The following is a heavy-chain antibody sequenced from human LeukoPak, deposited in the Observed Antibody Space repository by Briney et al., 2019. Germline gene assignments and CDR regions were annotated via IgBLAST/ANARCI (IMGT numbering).Heavy chain of an antibody. Sequence: SETLSHTCAVSGGSITSYYWSWIRQSPGKGLEWIGSIFYTGTTNYNPSLKSRVTISVDTSKNQFSLKLRSVATEDTAAYFCARARWSPYYFDNWGQGTLVTVSS. V-gene: IGHV4-59*01. CDR1: GGSITSYY. CDR2: IFYTGTT. J-gene: IGHJ4*02. CDR3: ARARWSPYYFDN. D-gene: IGHD6-13*01.